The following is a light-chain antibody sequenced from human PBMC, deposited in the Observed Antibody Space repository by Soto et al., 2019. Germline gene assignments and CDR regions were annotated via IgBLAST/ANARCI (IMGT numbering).Light chain of an antibody. V-gene: IGLV1-40*01. CDR2: TNS. CDR1: SSNIGANYD. Sequence: QSVLTQPPSVSGAPGQRVTISCTGSSSNIGANYDVHWYQHLPGTAPKLLIYTNSNRPSGVPDRFSGSKSGTSASLAITGLQAEDEADYYCQSYDSSLSGYVVGTGTKVIVL. CDR3: QSYDSSLSGYV. J-gene: IGLJ1*01.